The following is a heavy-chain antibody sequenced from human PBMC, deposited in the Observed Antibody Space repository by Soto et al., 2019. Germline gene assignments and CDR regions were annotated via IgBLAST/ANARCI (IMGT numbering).Heavy chain of an antibody. Sequence: QLQLPESGSGLVKPSQTLSLTCAVSCGSISSGGYSWSWIRQPPGKGLEWIGYIYHSGSTYYNPPLKSRVTISVDRSKNQFSLKLSSVTAADTAVYYCARGAAAGNLVYWGQGTLVTVSS. J-gene: IGHJ4*02. V-gene: IGHV4-30-2*01. CDR1: CGSISSGGYS. D-gene: IGHD6-13*01. CDR3: ARGAAAGNLVY. CDR2: IYHSGST.